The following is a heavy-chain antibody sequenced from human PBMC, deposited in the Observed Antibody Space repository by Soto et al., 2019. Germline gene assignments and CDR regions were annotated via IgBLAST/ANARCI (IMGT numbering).Heavy chain of an antibody. V-gene: IGHV3-30-3*01. CDR1: GLTFSSYA. D-gene: IGHD6-6*01. J-gene: IGHJ2*01. Sequence: SLILSFAASGLTFSSYAMHLVRQAPGKGLEWVAVISYDGSNKYYADSVKGRFTISRDNSKNTLYLQMNSLRAEDTAVYYCARPPYSSSSWRYFDLWGRGTLVTVYS. CDR2: ISYDGSNK. CDR3: ARPPYSSSSWRYFDL.